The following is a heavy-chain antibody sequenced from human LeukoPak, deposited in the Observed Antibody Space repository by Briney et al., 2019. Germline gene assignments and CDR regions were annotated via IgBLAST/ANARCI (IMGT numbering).Heavy chain of an antibody. J-gene: IGHJ4*02. D-gene: IGHD1-26*01. CDR2: IYYSGST. CDR1: AASITTDY. Sequence: SETLSLTCTVDAASITTDYCSWVRQPPGGGLEWIGYIYYSGSTKYNPSLKSRATISVDTSRNQVFLKLTSVAAAATAWCIRASGSYYFDYWGQGTLVTVSS. V-gene: IGHV4-59*08. CDR3: ASGSYYFDY.